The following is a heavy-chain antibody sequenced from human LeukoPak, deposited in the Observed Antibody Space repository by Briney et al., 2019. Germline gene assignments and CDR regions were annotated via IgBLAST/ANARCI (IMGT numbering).Heavy chain of an antibody. D-gene: IGHD2-2*02. CDR1: GFAFNIYS. CDR2: ISSSSSYI. Sequence: GGSLRLSCAASGFAFNIYSMNWVRQAPGKGLEWVSSISSSSSYIYYADSVKGRFTISRDNAKNSLYLQMNSLRAEDTAVYYCARAHSYYCSSTSCYTGEGYWGQGTLVTVSS. V-gene: IGHV3-21*01. J-gene: IGHJ4*02. CDR3: ARAHSYYCSSTSCYTGEGY.